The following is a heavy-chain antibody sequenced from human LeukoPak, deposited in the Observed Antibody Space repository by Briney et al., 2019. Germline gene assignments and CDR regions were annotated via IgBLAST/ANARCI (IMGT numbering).Heavy chain of an antibody. CDR2: ISGSGGST. CDR3: ARDMDSGPDFFDY. D-gene: IGHD1-26*01. V-gene: IGHV3-23*01. CDR1: GFTFSSYG. Sequence: GGSLRLSCAASGFTFSSYGMSWVRQAPGKGLEWVSAISGSGGSTYYADSVKGRFTISRDNSKNTPYLQMNSLRSDDTAVYYCARDMDSGPDFFDYWGLGTLVTVSS. J-gene: IGHJ4*02.